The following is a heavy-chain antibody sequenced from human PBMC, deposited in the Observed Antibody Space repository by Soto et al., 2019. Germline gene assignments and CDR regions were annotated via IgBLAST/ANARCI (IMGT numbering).Heavy chain of an antibody. Sequence: GEPLKISCKGSGYSFTSYWIGWVRQMPGKGLEWMGRIDPSDSYTNYSPSFQGHVTISADKSISTAYLQWSSLKASDTAMYYCARREITAPYYYGMDVWGQGTTVTVSS. D-gene: IGHD6-6*01. V-gene: IGHV5-10-1*01. CDR2: IDPSDSYT. CDR1: GYSFTSYW. J-gene: IGHJ6*02. CDR3: ARREITAPYYYGMDV.